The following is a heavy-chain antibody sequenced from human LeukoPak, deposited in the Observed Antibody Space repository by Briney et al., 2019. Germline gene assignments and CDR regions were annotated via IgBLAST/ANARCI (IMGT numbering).Heavy chain of an antibody. CDR1: GYTFTSYY. J-gene: IGHJ4*02. D-gene: IGHD3-10*01. V-gene: IGHV1-46*01. Sequence: ASVKVSCKASGYTFTSYYMHWVRQAPGQGLEWMGIINPSGGSTSYAQKFQGRVTMTRDTSTSTVYMELSSLRSEDTAVYYCASSPKPPGYYGSGSYYGGGDYLDYWGQGTLVTVSS. CDR3: ASSPKPPGYYGSGSYYGGGDYLDY. CDR2: INPSGGST.